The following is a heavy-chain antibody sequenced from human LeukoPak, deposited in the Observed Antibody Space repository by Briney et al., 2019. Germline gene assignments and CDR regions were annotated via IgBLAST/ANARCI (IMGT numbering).Heavy chain of an antibody. V-gene: IGHV3-23*01. D-gene: IGHD3-10*01. CDR2: ISGSGGST. J-gene: IGHJ6*02. CDR1: GFTFSSYA. Sequence: GGSLRLSCAASGFTFSSYATSWVRQAPGKGLEWVSGISGSGGSTYYADSVRGRFTISRDNSKNTLYLQMSSLSPEDTAVYYCAKELGYYYGSGSSLFGMDVWGQGTTVTVSS. CDR3: AKELGYYYGSGSSLFGMDV.